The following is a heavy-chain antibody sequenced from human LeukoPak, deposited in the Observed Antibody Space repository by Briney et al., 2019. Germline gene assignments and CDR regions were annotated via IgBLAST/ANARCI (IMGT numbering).Heavy chain of an antibody. CDR1: GYTFTGYY. J-gene: IGHJ3*02. D-gene: IGHD3-22*01. CDR3: ARDRLWWYYYDSSGYPRGSRDAFDI. V-gene: IGHV1-2*02. Sequence: ASVKVSCKASGYTFTGYYMHWVRQAPGQGLEWMGWINPNSGGTNYAQKFQGRVTMTRDTSISTAYMELSRLRSDDTAVYYCARDRLWWYYYDSSGYPRGSRDAFDIWGQGTMVTVSS. CDR2: INPNSGGT.